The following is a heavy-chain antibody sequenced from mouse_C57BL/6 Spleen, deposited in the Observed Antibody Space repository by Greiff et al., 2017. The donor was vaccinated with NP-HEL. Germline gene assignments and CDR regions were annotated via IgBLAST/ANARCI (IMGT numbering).Heavy chain of an antibody. Sequence: VQLKESGPGLVKPSQSLSLTCSVTGYSITSGYYWNWIRQFPGNKLEWMGYISYDGSNNYNPSLKNRISITRDTSKNQFFLKLNSVTTEDTATYYCARGSYEGAWFAYWGQGTLVTVSA. J-gene: IGHJ3*01. CDR2: ISYDGSN. CDR1: GYSITSGYY. D-gene: IGHD2-12*01. CDR3: ARGSYEGAWFAY. V-gene: IGHV3-6*01.